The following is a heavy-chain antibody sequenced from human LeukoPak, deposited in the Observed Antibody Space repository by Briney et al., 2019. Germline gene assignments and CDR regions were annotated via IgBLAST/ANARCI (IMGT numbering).Heavy chain of an antibody. Sequence: RGSPRLSCAPSAFTFRIFRMYWVCLPPEKWMGWVSRIKCDGSSTSYAEFVKGRFTISRENAKNTLYLQMNSMRAEDTDVYYCARGDPTVTTTGSGGLDIWGQGTMVTVAS. CDR3: ARGDPTVTTTGSGGLDI. CDR1: AFTFRIFR. CDR2: IKCDGSST. V-gene: IGHV3-74*01. D-gene: IGHD4-17*01. J-gene: IGHJ3*02.